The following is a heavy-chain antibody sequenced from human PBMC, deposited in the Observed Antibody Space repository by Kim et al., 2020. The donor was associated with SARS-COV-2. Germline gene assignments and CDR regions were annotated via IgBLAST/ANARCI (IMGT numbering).Heavy chain of an antibody. D-gene: IGHD3-16*01. CDR3: ARSPPGEPFDY. J-gene: IGHJ4*02. Sequence: TNYSPSVQGHVTISADKSISTAYLQWSSLKASDTAMYYCARSPPGEPFDYWGQGTLVTVSS. CDR2: T. V-gene: IGHV5-10-1*01.